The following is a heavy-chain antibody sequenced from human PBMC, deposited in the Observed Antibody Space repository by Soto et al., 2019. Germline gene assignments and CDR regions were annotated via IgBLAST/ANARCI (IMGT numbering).Heavy chain of an antibody. J-gene: IGHJ3*02. CDR2: IWYDGSDK. Sequence: QVQLVESGGGVVQPGRSLRLSCAASGFTFSSYGMHWVRQAPGKGLEWVAIIWYDGSDKDYADSVKGRFTISRDNYKNTMHLQMSSLRADDTAVYYCGRSRGVRDAFDIWGRGTMVTVSS. CDR3: GRSRGVRDAFDI. V-gene: IGHV3-33*01. CDR1: GFTFSSYG.